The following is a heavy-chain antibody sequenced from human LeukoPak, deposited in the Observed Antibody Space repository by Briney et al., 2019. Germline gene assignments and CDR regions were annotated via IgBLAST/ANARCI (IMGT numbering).Heavy chain of an antibody. CDR2: IKSITDRGTT. J-gene: IGHJ4*02. V-gene: IGHV3-15*01. CDR3: ATIGSSRYYYYFDY. D-gene: IGHD3-22*01. Sequence: RGSPRLSCAASRVTFNHARMTWVSQAPGKGLWWVVRIKSITDRGTTDYAAPVKGRVTISRDESKNTLYLQMNSLNTEDTAVYYCATIGSSRYYYYFDYWGQGSLVTVSS. CDR1: RVTFNHAR.